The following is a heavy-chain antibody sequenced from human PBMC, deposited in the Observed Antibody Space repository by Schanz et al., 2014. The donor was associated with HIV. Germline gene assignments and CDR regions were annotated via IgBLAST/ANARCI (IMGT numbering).Heavy chain of an antibody. J-gene: IGHJ4*02. Sequence: EVHLLESGGGLVQPGGSLRLSCAASGFSFSDNVMTWVRQAPGKGLEWVSIISARGGDTYYADSVKGRFTISRDNSKNTLFLQMDSLRAEDTAVYYCAKDSELTAITGYFDYWGQGTLVTVSS. CDR1: GFSFSDNV. D-gene: IGHD4-4*01. V-gene: IGHV3-23*01. CDR3: AKDSELTAITGYFDY. CDR2: ISARGGDT.